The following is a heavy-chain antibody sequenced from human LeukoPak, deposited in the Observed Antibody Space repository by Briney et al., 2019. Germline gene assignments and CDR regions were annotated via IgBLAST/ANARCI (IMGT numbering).Heavy chain of an antibody. J-gene: IGHJ4*02. CDR3: ARDLRL. V-gene: IGHV3-21*06. CDR2: ISSGGNYI. CDR1: GFTFSNYN. Sequence: GGSLRLSCAASGFTFSNYNMNWVRQAPGKGLEWVSSISSGGNYIYYADSVKGRFTISRDNAKNSLYLQMNSLRADDAAVYYCARDLRLWGQGTLVTVSP.